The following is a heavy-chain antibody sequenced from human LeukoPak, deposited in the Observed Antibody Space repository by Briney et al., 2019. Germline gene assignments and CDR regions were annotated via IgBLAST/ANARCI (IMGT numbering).Heavy chain of an antibody. V-gene: IGHV3-74*01. CDR2: LNSDGSRT. CDR3: ARDGRVGADGTILDY. D-gene: IGHD6-13*01. Sequence: QPGGSLRLSCAASGFTFSSHWMHWVRHAPGKGLVWVSRLNSDGSRTDYADSVKGRFTISRDNAKNTLYLQMNSLRAEDTAVYSCARDGRVGADGTILDYWGQGTLVTVSS. J-gene: IGHJ4*02. CDR1: GFTFSSHW.